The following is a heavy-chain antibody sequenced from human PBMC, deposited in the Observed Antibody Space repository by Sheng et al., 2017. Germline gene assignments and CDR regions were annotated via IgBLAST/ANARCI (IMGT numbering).Heavy chain of an antibody. V-gene: IGHV3-30*04. Sequence: QVQLVESGGGVVQPGKSLRLSCAASGFSFNGYVMHWVRQPPGKGLEWVAIISYDGSNKRSADSVKGRFTISRDNSKRTLYLQMNNLRAEDTAVYYCARDVPHSGRGGFDIWGQGTMVTVSS. J-gene: IGHJ3*02. CDR3: ARDVPHSGRGGFDI. CDR2: ISYDGSNK. D-gene: IGHD1-26*01. CDR1: GFSFNGYV.